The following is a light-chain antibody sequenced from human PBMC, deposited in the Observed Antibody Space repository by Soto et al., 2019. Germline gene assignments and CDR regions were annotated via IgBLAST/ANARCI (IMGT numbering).Light chain of an antibody. CDR2: DAS. CDR3: QQYNSYLYT. V-gene: IGKV1-5*01. Sequence: DIQMTQSPSTLSASVGDRVTITCRASQNIHNWLAWYQQKPGKAPKLLIYDASSLESGVPSRFSGSGSGTEFTLTISSLQPDDFATYYCQQYNSYLYTFGQGTKLEIK. J-gene: IGKJ2*01. CDR1: QNIHNW.